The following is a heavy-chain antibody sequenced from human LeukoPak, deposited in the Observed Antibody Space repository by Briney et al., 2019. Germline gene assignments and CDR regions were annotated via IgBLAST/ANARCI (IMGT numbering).Heavy chain of an antibody. D-gene: IGHD3-3*01. CDR2: INPNSGGT. J-gene: IGHJ4*02. CDR1: GYTFTGYY. CDR3: ARAYYDFWSGYPYYFDY. Sequence: ASVKVSCKASGYTFTGYYMHWVRQAPGQGLEWMGWINPNSGGTNYAQKFQGRVTMTRDTSISTAYMELSRLRSDDTAVYYCARAYYDFWSGYPYYFDYWGQGTLVTVSS. V-gene: IGHV1-2*02.